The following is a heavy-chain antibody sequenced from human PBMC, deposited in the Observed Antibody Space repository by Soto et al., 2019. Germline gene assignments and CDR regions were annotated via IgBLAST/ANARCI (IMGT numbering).Heavy chain of an antibody. CDR2: VNPNNGHT. D-gene: IGHD3-10*01. J-gene: IGHJ4*02. V-gene: IGHV1-8*01. Sequence: QVQLVQSGAEVKKPGASVKVSCKASGYTFTSYGINWVRQATGQGLEWMGWVNPNNGHTGYAQKFQGRVTMTRNTSISTAYMELDSLRSEDTAVYYCVRLFYYGSGSWVEWGQGTLVTVSS. CDR1: GYTFTSYG. CDR3: VRLFYYGSGSWVE.